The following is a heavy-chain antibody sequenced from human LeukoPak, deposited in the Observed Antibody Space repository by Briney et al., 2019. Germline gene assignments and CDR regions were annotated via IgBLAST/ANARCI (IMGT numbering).Heavy chain of an antibody. V-gene: IGHV3-30*18. J-gene: IGHJ4*02. CDR3: AKDLENGYRHGADY. CDR1: GFTFSTYG. CDR2: ISYDGSNK. Sequence: GGSLRLSCAAYGFTFSTYGMHCVRQAPGKGLGWVAVISYDGSNKYYADSMKGRFTISRDNSKNTLYVQVNSPGTEDTAVYYCAKDLENGYRHGADYWGQGTLVTVSS. D-gene: IGHD5-24*01.